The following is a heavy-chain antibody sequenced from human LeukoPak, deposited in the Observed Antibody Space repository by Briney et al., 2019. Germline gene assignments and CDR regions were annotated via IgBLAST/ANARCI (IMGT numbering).Heavy chain of an antibody. CDR3: ARGNLQIFGVVRGLENYFDY. CDR1: GGTFSSYA. V-gene: IGHV1-69*06. J-gene: IGHJ4*02. D-gene: IGHD3-3*01. Sequence: GSSVKVSCKASGGTFSSYAISWVRQAPGQGLEWMGGIIPIFGTANYAQKFQGRVTITADKSTSIAYMELSSLRSEDMAVYYCARGNLQIFGVVRGLENYFDYWGQGTLVTVSS. CDR2: IIPIFGTA.